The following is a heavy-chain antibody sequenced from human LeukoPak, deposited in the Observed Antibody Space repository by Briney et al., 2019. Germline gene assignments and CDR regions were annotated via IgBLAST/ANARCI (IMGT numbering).Heavy chain of an antibody. Sequence: ASVKVSCKASGYTFTGYYMHWVRQAPGQGLEWMGWINPNSGGTNYAQKFQGRVTMTRDTSISTAYMELSRLRSDDTAVYYCARVLVVVTATDYWGQGTLVTVSS. D-gene: IGHD2-21*02. CDR3: ARVLVVVTATDY. J-gene: IGHJ4*02. CDR1: GYTFTGYY. V-gene: IGHV1-2*02. CDR2: INPNSGGT.